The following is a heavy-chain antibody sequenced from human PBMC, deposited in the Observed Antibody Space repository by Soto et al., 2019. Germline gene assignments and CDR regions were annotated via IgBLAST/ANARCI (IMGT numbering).Heavy chain of an antibody. Sequence: SETLSLTCTVSGDSISSSSYYWSWIRQHPGKGLEWIGYIHYSGNTRYNPSLRSRLTISVDTSKNQFSLMLSSLTAADTAVYFCARARVPYSSTWYRYDYYGMDIWGQGTTVTVSS. V-gene: IGHV4-31*03. J-gene: IGHJ6*02. CDR1: GDSISSSSYY. CDR2: IHYSGNT. CDR3: ARARVPYSSTWYRYDYYGMDI. D-gene: IGHD6-13*01.